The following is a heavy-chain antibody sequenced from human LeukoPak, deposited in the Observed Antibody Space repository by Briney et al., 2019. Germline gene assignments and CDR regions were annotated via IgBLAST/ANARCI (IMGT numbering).Heavy chain of an antibody. CDR3: ASVTPIWGYFDY. CDR1: GGSISSSNYY. J-gene: IGHJ4*02. V-gene: IGHV4-39*07. D-gene: IGHD2-2*02. CDR2: VYYDGVT. Sequence: SETLSLTCTVSGGSISSSNYYWGWIRQPPGKGLEWIGRVYYDGVTYYNPSLKSRVTISVDTSKNQFSLKLSSVTAADTAVYYCASVTPIWGYFDYWGQGTLVTVSS.